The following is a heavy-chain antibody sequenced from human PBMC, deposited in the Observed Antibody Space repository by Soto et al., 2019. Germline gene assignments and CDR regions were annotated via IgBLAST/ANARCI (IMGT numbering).Heavy chain of an antibody. CDR3: AREENCSDGICYSDYSQR. CDR1: GYIFTAYS. Sequence: QVQLVQSRAEVKKPGASVKGSCKASGYIFTAYSMHWVRQGPGQGLEWMGVVNPSGGSTNYAQKSEGRNTMTRETSTSTVYMDLSSLTSEATAVYYCAREENCSDGICYSDYSQRWGQGTLVTVSS. D-gene: IGHD2-15*01. CDR2: VNPSGGST. V-gene: IGHV1-46*01. J-gene: IGHJ1*01.